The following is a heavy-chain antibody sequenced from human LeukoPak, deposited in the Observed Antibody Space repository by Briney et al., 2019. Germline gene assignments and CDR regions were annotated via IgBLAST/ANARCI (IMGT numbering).Heavy chain of an antibody. CDR2: IYSGGST. V-gene: IGHV3-66*02. CDR1: GFTVSSNY. Sequence: GGSLRLSCAASGFTVSSNYMSWVRQAPGKGLEWVSVIYSGGSTYYADSVKGRFTISRDNSKNTLYLQMNSLRAEDTAVYYCASRYCSSTSCYHYYYYYGMDVWGQGTTVTVSS. CDR3: ASRYCSSTSCYHYYYYYGMDV. D-gene: IGHD2-2*01. J-gene: IGHJ6*02.